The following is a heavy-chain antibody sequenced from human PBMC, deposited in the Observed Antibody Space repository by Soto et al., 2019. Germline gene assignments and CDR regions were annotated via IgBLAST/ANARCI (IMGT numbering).Heavy chain of an antibody. CDR1: GYSISSGHS. CDR3: ATLPRLDGMDV. CDR2: IFHTGST. D-gene: IGHD6-25*01. J-gene: IGHJ6*02. V-gene: IGHV4-38-2*01. Sequence: SETLSLTCAVSGYSISSGHSWGWIRQPPGKGREWIGSIFHTGSTYYNPSPKSRVTLSVDTSKNQFSLKLSSVTAADTAVYFCATLPRLDGMDVWGQGTTVTVSS.